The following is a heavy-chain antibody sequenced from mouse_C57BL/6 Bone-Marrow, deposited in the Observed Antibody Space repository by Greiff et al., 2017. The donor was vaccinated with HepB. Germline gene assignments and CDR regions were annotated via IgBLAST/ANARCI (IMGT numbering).Heavy chain of an antibody. CDR3: ARSNYSNYVDYAMDY. CDR1: GIDFSRYW. V-gene: IGHV4-1*01. D-gene: IGHD2-5*01. CDR2: INPDSSTI. Sequence: TASGIDFSRYWMSWVRRAPGKGLEWIGEINPDSSTINYAPSLKDKFIISRDNAKNTLYLQMSKVRSEDTALYYCARSNYSNYVDYAMDYWGQGTSVTVSS. J-gene: IGHJ4*01.